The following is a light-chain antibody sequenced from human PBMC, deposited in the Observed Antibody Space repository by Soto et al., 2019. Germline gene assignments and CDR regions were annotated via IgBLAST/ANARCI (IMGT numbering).Light chain of an antibody. CDR1: QSINSKF. CDR3: QQFSTSPFT. J-gene: IGKJ2*01. Sequence: EIVLTQSPGTLSLSPGERATLSCRASQSINSKFFAWYQQKPGQSPRLVIYGTSTRATGIPDRFSGSGSGTDFTLPINRLEPEDFAMYYCQQFSTSPFTFGQGTELETK. CDR2: GTS. V-gene: IGKV3-20*01.